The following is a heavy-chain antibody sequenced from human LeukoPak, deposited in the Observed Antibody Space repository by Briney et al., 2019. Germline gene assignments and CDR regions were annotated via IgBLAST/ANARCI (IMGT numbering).Heavy chain of an antibody. V-gene: IGHV3-7*01. J-gene: IGHJ4*02. Sequence: GGSLRLSCAASGFTFSSYGMSWVRQAPGEGLEWVANIKQGGSEKYYVDSVKGRFTISRDNAKNSPYLQMNSLRAEDTAVYYCARADYDYVWGSYRQYYFDYWGQGTLVTVSS. CDR2: IKQGGSEK. CDR3: ARADYDYVWGSYRQYYFDY. D-gene: IGHD3-16*02. CDR1: GFTFSSYG.